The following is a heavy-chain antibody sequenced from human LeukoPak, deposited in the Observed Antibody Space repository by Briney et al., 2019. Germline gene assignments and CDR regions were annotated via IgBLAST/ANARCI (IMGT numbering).Heavy chain of an antibody. CDR1: GFTFSDYY. D-gene: IGHD2-2*01. CDR2: ISSSGSSI. V-gene: IGHV3-11*04. J-gene: IGHJ3*02. CDR3: ARVCSNTSCWGAFDI. Sequence: GGSLRLSCAASGFTFSDYYMNWIRQAPGKGLEWVSYISSSGSSIYYADSVKGRFTSSRDNAKNSLYLQMNSLRAEDTAVYYCARVCSNTSCWGAFDIWGQGTMDTVSS.